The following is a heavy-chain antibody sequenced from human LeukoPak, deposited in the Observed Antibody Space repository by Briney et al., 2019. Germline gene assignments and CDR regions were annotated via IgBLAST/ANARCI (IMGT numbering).Heavy chain of an antibody. Sequence: ASVTVSCKVSGYTLTELSMHWVRQAPGKGLEWVGGFDPEDGETIYAQKFQGRVTMTEDTSTDTAYMELSSLRSEDTAVYYCATLVSGSGWYVWFDPWGQGTLVTVSS. CDR3: ATLVSGSGWYVWFDP. D-gene: IGHD6-19*01. CDR1: GYTLTELS. V-gene: IGHV1-24*01. CDR2: FDPEDGET. J-gene: IGHJ5*02.